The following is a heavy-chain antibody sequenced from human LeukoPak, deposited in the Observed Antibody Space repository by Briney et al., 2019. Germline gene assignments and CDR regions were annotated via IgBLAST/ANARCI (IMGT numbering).Heavy chain of an antibody. J-gene: IGHJ4*02. CDR3: ARDDPGGDRGIFDH. CDR2: IDGTGSTT. D-gene: IGHD4-17*01. Sequence: GGSLRLSCAASGFTFSSYAMNWVRQAPGKGLDYVSAIDGTGSTTYYANSARGRFTISRDNSKNTLYLQMGSLRVEDMAVYYCARDDPGGDRGIFDHWGQGTLVTVSS. V-gene: IGHV3-64*01. CDR1: GFTFSSYA.